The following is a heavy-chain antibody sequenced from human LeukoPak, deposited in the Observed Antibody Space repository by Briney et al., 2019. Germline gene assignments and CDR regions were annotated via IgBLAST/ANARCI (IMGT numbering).Heavy chain of an antibody. V-gene: IGHV5-51*01. J-gene: IGHJ4*02. CDR1: GYSFTNYW. D-gene: IGHD3-9*01. CDR2: IYPGDSDT. Sequence: GEPLKISCQGSGYSFTNYWIGWVRQMPGKGLEWMGIIYPGDSDTRYIPSFQGQVPISADKSINTAYLQCSSLKASDTAIYYCARSASRYFDWFDYWGQGTLVTVSS. CDR3: ARSASRYFDWFDY.